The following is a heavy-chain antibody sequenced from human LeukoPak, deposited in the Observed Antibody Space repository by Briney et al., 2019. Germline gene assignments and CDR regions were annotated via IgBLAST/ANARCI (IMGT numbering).Heavy chain of an antibody. CDR1: GGFFSGYY. CDR2: INHSGST. J-gene: IGHJ3*02. D-gene: IGHD3-10*01. CDR3: ARSDRQRARSGRLEAFDI. Sequence: SETLSLTSAVYGGFFSGYYWSWLRQPPGKGLEWIGEINHSGSTNYNPSLKSRVTISVDTSKNYFSLKLSSVTAADTAVYYCARSDRQRARSGRLEAFDIWGQGTMVTVSS. V-gene: IGHV4-34*01.